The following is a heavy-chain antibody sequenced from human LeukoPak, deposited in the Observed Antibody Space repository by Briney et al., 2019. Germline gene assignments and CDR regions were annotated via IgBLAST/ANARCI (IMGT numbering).Heavy chain of an antibody. CDR2: IRPTDSST. Sequence: ASVKISCKPSGYTFINHYIHWVRQAPGQGLEWMGVIRPTDSSTSYAQNFQGRLSMTSDTSTSTAYMELSSLRSEDTAVYYCAREGLVVVHLDYWGQGTLVTVSS. V-gene: IGHV1-46*01. CDR1: GYTFINHY. D-gene: IGHD3-22*01. J-gene: IGHJ4*02. CDR3: AREGLVVVHLDY.